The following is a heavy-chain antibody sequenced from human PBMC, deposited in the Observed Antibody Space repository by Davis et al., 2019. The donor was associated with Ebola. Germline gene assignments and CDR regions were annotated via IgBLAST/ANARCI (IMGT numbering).Heavy chain of an antibody. V-gene: IGHV4-59*01. CDR3: ARGTSGAEH. CDR1: GGSFSGYY. J-gene: IGHJ4*02. CDR2: VYYSGST. D-gene: IGHD7-27*01. Sequence: SETLSLTCAVYGGSFSGYYWNWIRQPPGKGLEWIGYVYYSGSTNYNPSLKSRVTISVDTSKNQFSLKLRSVPAADTAVYYCARGTSGAEHWGQGTLATVSS.